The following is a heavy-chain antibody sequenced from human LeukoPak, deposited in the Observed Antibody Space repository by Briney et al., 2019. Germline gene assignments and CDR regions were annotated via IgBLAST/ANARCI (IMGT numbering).Heavy chain of an antibody. V-gene: IGHV3-21*01. CDR3: AKGRYVLRIGYYPFDY. CDR1: GFTFNNAW. Sequence: GGSLRLSCAASGFTFNNAWMSWVRQAPGKGLEWVSSISSSSSYIYYADSVKGRFTISRDNAKNSLYLQMNSLRAEDTAVYYFAKGRYVLRIGYYPFDYWGQGTLVPVSS. D-gene: IGHD3-3*01. J-gene: IGHJ4*02. CDR2: ISSSSSYI.